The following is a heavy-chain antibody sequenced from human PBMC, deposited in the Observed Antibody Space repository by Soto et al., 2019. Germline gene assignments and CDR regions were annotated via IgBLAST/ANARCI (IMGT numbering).Heavy chain of an antibody. J-gene: IGHJ6*03. CDR2: MNPNSGNT. Sequence: ASVKVSCKASGYTFTSYDINWVRQATGQGLEWMGWMNPNSGNTGYAQKFQGRVTMTRNTSISTAYMELSSLRSVDTAVYYCARTRITMVRGVIGYYYYYYMDVWGKGTTVTVSS. D-gene: IGHD3-10*01. CDR3: ARTRITMVRGVIGYYYYYYMDV. CDR1: GYTFTSYD. V-gene: IGHV1-8*01.